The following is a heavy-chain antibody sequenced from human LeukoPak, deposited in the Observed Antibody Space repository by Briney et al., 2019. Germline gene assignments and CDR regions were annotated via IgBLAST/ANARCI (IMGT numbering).Heavy chain of an antibody. D-gene: IGHD1-26*01. CDR3: ARGDSGSVILDY. CDR1: GGSISSYY. Sequence: PSETLSLTCTVSGGSISSYYWSWIRQPPGKGLEWIGDIHFSGSTNYNPSLKSRVTISADTSKNQFSLKLSSVTAADTAVYYCARGDSGSVILDYWGQGTLVTVSS. V-gene: IGHV4-59*12. J-gene: IGHJ4*02. CDR2: IHFSGST.